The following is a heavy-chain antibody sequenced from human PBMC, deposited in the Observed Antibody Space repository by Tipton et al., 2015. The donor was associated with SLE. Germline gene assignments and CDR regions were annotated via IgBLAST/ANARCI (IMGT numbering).Heavy chain of an antibody. CDR1: GGSISTGGYY. D-gene: IGHD6-19*01. CDR2: IFTSGNT. Sequence: TLSLTCTVSGGSISTGGYYRSWIRQPAGEGLEWIGRIFTSGNTNYNPSLKSRVTISVDTSKNQFSLELSSVTAADTAVYYCARETEDTGWIHSRDYIYYYYYVDVWGQGTTVTVSS. CDR3: ARETEDTGWIHSRDYIYYYYYVDV. V-gene: IGHV4-61*02. J-gene: IGHJ6*03.